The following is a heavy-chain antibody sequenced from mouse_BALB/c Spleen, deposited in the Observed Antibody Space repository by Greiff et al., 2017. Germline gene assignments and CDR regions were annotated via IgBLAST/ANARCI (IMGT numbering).Heavy chain of an antibody. J-gene: IGHJ1*01. V-gene: IGHV5-9-3*01. D-gene: IGHD4-1*01. CDR1: GFTFSSYA. CDR2: ISSGGSYT. Sequence: EVQVVESGGGLVKPGGSLKLSCAASGFTFSSYAMSWVRQTPEKRLEWVATISSGGSYTYYPDSVKGRFTISRDNAKNTLYLQMSSLRSEDTAMYYCARLALTGTSYFDVWGAGTTVTVSS. CDR3: ARLALTGTSYFDV.